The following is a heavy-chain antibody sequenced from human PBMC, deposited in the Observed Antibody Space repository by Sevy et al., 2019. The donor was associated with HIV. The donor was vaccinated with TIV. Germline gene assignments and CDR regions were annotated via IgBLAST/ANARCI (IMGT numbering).Heavy chain of an antibody. CDR1: GASISSSPYY. CDR2: IYYGGST. J-gene: IGHJ5*02. Sequence: SETLSLTCTVSGASISSSPYYWDWIRQPPGKGLEWIANIYYGGSTYYNPSLKSRVTISVDTSKNQFSLKLSSVTAADTAVYYCARQGGTYSLNWFDPWGQGTLVTVSS. CDR3: ARQGGTYSLNWFDP. V-gene: IGHV4-39*01. D-gene: IGHD1-26*01.